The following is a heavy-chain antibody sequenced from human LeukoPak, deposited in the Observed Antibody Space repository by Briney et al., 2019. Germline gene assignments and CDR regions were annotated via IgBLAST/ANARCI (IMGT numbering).Heavy chain of an antibody. CDR1: GGSFSGYY. D-gene: IGHD3-3*01. Sequence: PSETLSLTCAVYGGSFSGYYWSWIRQPPGKGLEWIGEINHSGSTYYNPSLKSRVTISVDTSKNQFSLKLSSVTAADTAVYYCAGNTIFGVVIISNWYFDLWGRGTLVTVSS. V-gene: IGHV4-34*01. J-gene: IGHJ2*01. CDR2: INHSGST. CDR3: AGNTIFGVVIISNWYFDL.